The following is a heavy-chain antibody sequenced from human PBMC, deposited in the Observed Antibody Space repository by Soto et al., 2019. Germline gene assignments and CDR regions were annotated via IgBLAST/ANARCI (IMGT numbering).Heavy chain of an antibody. V-gene: IGHV3-53*02. CDR1: GFSVSSNY. CDR2: IYSSGTI. D-gene: IGHD2-15*01. Sequence: EVRLVETGGGLIQSGGSLRLSCEASGFSVSSNYMSWVRQAPGKGLEWVAVIYSSGTIYYADSVKGRFTISRDSPKNTLDLQRTSLRGEDTAVYFWARDPFSQYSPDSSGFINWGPGTMVTVSS. CDR3: ARDPFSQYSPDSSGFIN. J-gene: IGHJ4*02.